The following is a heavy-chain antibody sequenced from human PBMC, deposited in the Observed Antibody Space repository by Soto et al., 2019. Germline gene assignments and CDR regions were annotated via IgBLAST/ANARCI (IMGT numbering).Heavy chain of an antibody. J-gene: IGHJ4*02. V-gene: IGHV1-2*04. CDR1: GYTFTGYY. D-gene: IGHD3-3*01. Sequence: ASVKVSFKASGYTFTGYYMHWVRQAPGQGLEWMGWINPNSGGTNYAQKFQGWVTMTRDTSISTAYMELSRLRSDDTAVYYCAREVLIRTYYDFWSGYSRNLYFAYWGQGTLVTVSS. CDR3: AREVLIRTYYDFWSGYSRNLYFAY. CDR2: INPNSGGT.